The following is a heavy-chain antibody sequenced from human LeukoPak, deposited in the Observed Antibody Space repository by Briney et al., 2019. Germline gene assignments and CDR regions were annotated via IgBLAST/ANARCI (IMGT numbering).Heavy chain of an antibody. CDR2: IYYSGST. CDR1: GGSISSGDHY. J-gene: IGHJ4*02. D-gene: IGHD2-15*01. Sequence: PSETLSLTCTVSGGSISSGDHYWSWIRQPPGKGLEWIGYIYYSGSTYYNPSLKRRVTISVDTSKNQFSLKLSSVTAADTAVYYCARDGGYCSGGSCTASLLNYWGQGTLVTVSS. CDR3: ARDGGYCSGGSCTASLLNY. V-gene: IGHV4-30-4*08.